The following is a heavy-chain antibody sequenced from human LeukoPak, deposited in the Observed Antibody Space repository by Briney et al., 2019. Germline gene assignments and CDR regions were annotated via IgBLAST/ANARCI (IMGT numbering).Heavy chain of an antibody. J-gene: IGHJ6*03. Sequence: SETLSLTCAVYGGSFSGYYWSWIRQPPGKGLEWIGEINHSGSTNYNPSLKSRVTISVDTSKNQFSLKLSSVTAADTAVYYCARGRWGSNYRSLYHYYYYYMDVWGKGTTVTVSS. CDR2: INHSGST. CDR1: GGSFSGYY. D-gene: IGHD3-16*01. CDR3: ARGRWGSNYRSLYHYYYYYMDV. V-gene: IGHV4-34*01.